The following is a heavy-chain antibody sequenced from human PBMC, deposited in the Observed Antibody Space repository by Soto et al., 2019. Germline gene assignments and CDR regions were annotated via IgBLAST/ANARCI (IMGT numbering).Heavy chain of an antibody. D-gene: IGHD2-2*01. V-gene: IGHV5-10-1*01. J-gene: IGHJ3*02. CDR3: ARNGVIVEVPAALQHDAFDI. Sequence: GESLKISCKGSGYSFTSYWISWARQMPGKGLEWMGRIDPSDSYTNYSPSFQGHVTISADKSISTAYLQWSSLKASDTAMYYCARNGVIVEVPAALQHDAFDIWGQGTMVTVSS. CDR1: GYSFTSYW. CDR2: IDPSDSYT.